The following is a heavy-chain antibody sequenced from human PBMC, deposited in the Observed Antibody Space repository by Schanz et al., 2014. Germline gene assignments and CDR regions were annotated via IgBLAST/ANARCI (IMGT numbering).Heavy chain of an antibody. J-gene: IGHJ4*02. CDR3: ARDGDFDY. CDR1: GFTFSDYY. V-gene: IGHV3-11*06. CDR2: ISGSSIHK. Sequence: QVYLVESGGDLVKPGGSLRLSCAASGFTFSDYYMAWIRQAPGKGLEWVSHISGSSIHKNYADSVKGRFTISRDNSKTTLSLQMSSLRAEDTAVYYCARDGDFDYWGQGTLVTVSS.